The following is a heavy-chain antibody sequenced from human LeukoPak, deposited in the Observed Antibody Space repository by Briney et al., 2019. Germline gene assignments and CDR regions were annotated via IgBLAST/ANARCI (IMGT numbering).Heavy chain of an antibody. J-gene: IGHJ4*02. V-gene: IGHV1-18*01. CDR3: ARDGGRVGATVIDY. CDR1: GYTFTSYG. CDR2: ISAYNGNT. Sequence: ASVKVSCKASGYTFTSYGISWVRQAPGQGLEWMGWISAYNGNTNYAQKLQGRVTMTTDTSTSTAYMELRSLRFDDTAVYYCARDGGRVGATVIDYWGQGTLVTVSS. D-gene: IGHD1-26*01.